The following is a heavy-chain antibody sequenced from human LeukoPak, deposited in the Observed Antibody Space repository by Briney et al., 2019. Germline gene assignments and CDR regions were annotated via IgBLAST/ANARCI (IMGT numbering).Heavy chain of an antibody. D-gene: IGHD1-1*01. CDR1: GFTFSSYV. Sequence: PAGSLRLSCAASGFTFSSYVMHWVRQAPGKGLEWVAIISYDGSNEYYADSVKGRFTISRDNSKNTLYLQMNSLRAADTAVYYCARELPSPNDHHYFDYWGQGTLVTVSS. CDR2: ISYDGSNE. CDR3: ARELPSPNDHHYFDY. J-gene: IGHJ4*02. V-gene: IGHV3-30*04.